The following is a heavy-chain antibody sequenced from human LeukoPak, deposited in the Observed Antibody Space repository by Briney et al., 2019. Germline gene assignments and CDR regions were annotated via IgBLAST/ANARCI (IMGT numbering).Heavy chain of an antibody. J-gene: IGHJ5*02. D-gene: IGHD2-15*01. CDR1: GYTFTSYD. Sequence: GASVNVSCKASGYTFTSYDINWVRQATGQGFEWMGWMNPNSGNTGYVQTFQGRVTMTRNTSISTAYMELSSLRSEDTAVYYCARGNSKRYCTGGSCYWFDPWGQGTLVTVSS. V-gene: IGHV1-8*01. CDR2: MNPNSGNT. CDR3: ARGNSKRYCTGGSCYWFDP.